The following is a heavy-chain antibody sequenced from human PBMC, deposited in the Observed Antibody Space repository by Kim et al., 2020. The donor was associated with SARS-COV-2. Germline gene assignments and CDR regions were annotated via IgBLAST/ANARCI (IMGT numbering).Heavy chain of an antibody. Sequence: KSRVTISVDKSKNQFSLKLSSVTAADTAVYYCAREDYYDSSGSTGYYFDYWGQGTLVTVSS. D-gene: IGHD3-22*01. V-gene: IGHV4-4*02. CDR3: AREDYYDSSGSTGYYFDY. J-gene: IGHJ4*02.